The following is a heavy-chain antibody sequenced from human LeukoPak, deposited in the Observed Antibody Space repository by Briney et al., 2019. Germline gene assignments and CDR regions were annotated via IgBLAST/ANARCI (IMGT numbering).Heavy chain of an antibody. J-gene: IGHJ3*02. CDR1: GFTFSSYA. D-gene: IGHD1-26*01. Sequence: GGSLRLSCAASGFTFSSYAMHWVRQAPGKGLEWVAVISYDGSNKYYADSVKGRFTISRDNSKNTLYLQMNSLRAEDTAVYYCARDRGSGSYQGLDAFDIWGQGTMVTVSS. CDR2: ISYDGSNK. CDR3: ARDRGSGSYQGLDAFDI. V-gene: IGHV3-30*04.